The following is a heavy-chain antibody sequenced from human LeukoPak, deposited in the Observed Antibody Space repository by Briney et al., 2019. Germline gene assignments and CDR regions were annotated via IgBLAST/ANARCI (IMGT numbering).Heavy chain of an antibody. CDR2: MYYSGTT. J-gene: IGHJ4*02. V-gene: IGHV4-39*01. Sequence: SETLSLTCTVSGDSISSGTYYWGWIRQPPGKGLEWIGSMYYSGTTYYNPSLKSRVTISVDTSKNQFSLKLTSVTAAHAAVYYCAITGAAARDYWGQGTLVTVSS. CDR3: AITGAAARDY. CDR1: GDSISSGTYY. D-gene: IGHD2-2*01.